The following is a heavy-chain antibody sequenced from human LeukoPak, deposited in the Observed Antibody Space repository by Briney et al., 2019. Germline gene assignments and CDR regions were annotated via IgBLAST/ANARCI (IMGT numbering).Heavy chain of an antibody. V-gene: IGHV1-69*13. Sequence: GASVKVSCKASGGTFSSYAISWVRQAPGQGLEWMGGIIPIFGTANYAQKFQGRVTITADESTSTAYMELSSLRSEDTAVYYCARDLAIAAAGASDYWGQGTLVTVSS. D-gene: IGHD6-13*01. CDR2: IIPIFGTA. J-gene: IGHJ4*02. CDR3: ARDLAIAAAGASDY. CDR1: GGTFSSYA.